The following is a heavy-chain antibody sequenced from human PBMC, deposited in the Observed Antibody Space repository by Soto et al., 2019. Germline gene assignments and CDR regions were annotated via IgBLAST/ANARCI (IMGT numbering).Heavy chain of an antibody. CDR2: IYHSGST. D-gene: IGHD6-6*01. Sequence: EPLSLTCAVSGGSISSSNWWSWVRQPPGKGLEWIGEIYHSGSTNYNPSLKSRVTISVDKSKNQFSLKLSSVTAADTAVYYCAREVSSSSPHYYFDCWGQGTLVTVSS. V-gene: IGHV4-4*02. CDR3: AREVSSSSPHYYFDC. CDR1: GGSISSSNW. J-gene: IGHJ4*02.